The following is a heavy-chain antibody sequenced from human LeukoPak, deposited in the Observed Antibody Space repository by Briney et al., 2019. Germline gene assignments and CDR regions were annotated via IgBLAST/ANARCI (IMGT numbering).Heavy chain of an antibody. CDR2: INPSGGST. J-gene: IGHJ4*02. Sequence: GASVKVSCKASGYTFTSYYMHWVRQAPGQGLEWMGIINPSGGSTSYAQKFQGRVTMTRDTSTSTVYMELSSLRSEDTAVYYCARPRGTMVRGVIMAFDYWGQGTLVTVSS. V-gene: IGHV1-46*01. CDR1: GYTFTSYY. D-gene: IGHD3-10*01. CDR3: ARPRGTMVRGVIMAFDY.